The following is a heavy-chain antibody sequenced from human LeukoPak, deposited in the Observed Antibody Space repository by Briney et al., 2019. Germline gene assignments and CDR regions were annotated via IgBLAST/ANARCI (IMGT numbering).Heavy chain of an antibody. CDR2: ISSSSSYT. CDR1: GFTFSDYY. J-gene: IGHJ4*02. V-gene: IGHV3-11*06. D-gene: IGHD6-13*01. Sequence: GRSLRLSCAASGFTFSDYYMSWIRQAPGKGLEWVSYISSSSSYTNYADSVKGRFTISRDNAKNSLYLQMNSLRAEDTAVYFCARAAGTGPFDYWGQGTLVTVSS. CDR3: ARAAGTGPFDY.